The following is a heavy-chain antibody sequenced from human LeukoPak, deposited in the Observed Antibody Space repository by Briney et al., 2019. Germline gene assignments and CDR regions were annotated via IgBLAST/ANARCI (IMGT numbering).Heavy chain of an antibody. Sequence: GGSLRLSCAASGFTFSSYEMNWVRQAPGKGLEWVSYISSSGSTIYYADSVKGRFTISRDNAKNSLYLQMNSLRAEDTAVYYCARDPEIAAAGTFDYWGQGTLVTVPS. CDR1: GFTFSSYE. V-gene: IGHV3-48*03. D-gene: IGHD6-13*01. J-gene: IGHJ4*02. CDR2: ISSSGSTI. CDR3: ARDPEIAAAGTFDY.